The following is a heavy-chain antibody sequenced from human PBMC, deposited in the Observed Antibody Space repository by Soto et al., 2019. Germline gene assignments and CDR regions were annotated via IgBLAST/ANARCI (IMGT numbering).Heavy chain of an antibody. D-gene: IGHD5-18*01. CDR3: TTEWPFSYSYGYYYYYGMDV. J-gene: IGHJ6*02. CDR2: IKSKTDGGTT. Sequence: EVQLVESGGGLVKPGGSLRLSCAASGFTFSNAWMSWVRQAPGKGMEWVGRIKSKTDGGTTDYAAPVKGRFTISRDDSKNTLYLQMNSLKTEDTAVYYCTTEWPFSYSYGYYYYYGMDVWGQGTTVTVSS. V-gene: IGHV3-15*01. CDR1: GFTFSNAW.